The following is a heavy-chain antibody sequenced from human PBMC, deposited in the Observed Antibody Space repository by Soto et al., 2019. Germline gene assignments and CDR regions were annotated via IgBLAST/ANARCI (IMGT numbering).Heavy chain of an antibody. D-gene: IGHD1-26*01. CDR2: IHHSGST. CDR1: GGSISISNW. V-gene: IGHV4-4*02. CDR3: ARGGYYFSMDV. Sequence: QVQLQESGPGLVKPSETLSLTCAVSGGSISISNWWSWVRQTPGKGLEWIGQIHHSGSTNYSPSLRSRVTISVDKSKHQFSLKMNSVTAADTAVYYCARGGYYFSMDVWGKGTTVTVSS. J-gene: IGHJ6*03.